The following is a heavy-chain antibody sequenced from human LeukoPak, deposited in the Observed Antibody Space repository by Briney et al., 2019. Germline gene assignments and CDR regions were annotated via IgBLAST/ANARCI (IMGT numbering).Heavy chain of an antibody. J-gene: IGHJ5*02. Sequence: RASVKVSCKASGYTFTGYYMHWVRQAPGQGLEWMGIINPSGGSTSYAQKFQGRVTMTRDTSTSTVYMELSSLRSEDTAVYYCARDRPSIAAAGTRLYWFDPWGQGTLVTVSS. D-gene: IGHD6-13*01. CDR1: GYTFTGYY. CDR3: ARDRPSIAAAGTRLYWFDP. CDR2: INPSGGST. V-gene: IGHV1-46*01.